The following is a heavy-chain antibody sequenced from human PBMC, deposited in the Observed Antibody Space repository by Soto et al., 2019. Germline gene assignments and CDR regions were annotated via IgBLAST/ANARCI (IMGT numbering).Heavy chain of an antibody. CDR3: ARDGGEVIPAAIGGGYGMDV. CDR2: ISGSNIYT. J-gene: IGHJ6*02. Sequence: GGSLRLSCAASGFTFSDYYMSWIRQAPGKGLEWISYISGSNIYTNYADSVKGRFTISRDNANNSLYLQMDSLRVEDTAVYYCARDGGEVIPAAIGGGYGMDVWGQGTTVTDS. V-gene: IGHV3-11*06. CDR1: GFTFSDYY. D-gene: IGHD2-2*01.